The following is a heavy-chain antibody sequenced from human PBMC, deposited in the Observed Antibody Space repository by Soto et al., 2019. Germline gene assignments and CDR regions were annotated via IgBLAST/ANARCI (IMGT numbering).Heavy chain of an antibody. CDR1: GFTFSSYW. CDR3: ARDLSVVPAANGGDYYYYYGIDV. CDR2: IKQDGSEK. V-gene: IGHV3-7*01. Sequence: GGSLRLSCAASGFTFSSYWMSWVRQAPGKGLEWVANIKQDGSEKYYVDSVKGRFTISRDNAKNSLYLQMNSLRAEDTAVYYCARDLSVVPAANGGDYYYYYGIDVWGQGTTVTAP. D-gene: IGHD2-2*01. J-gene: IGHJ6*02.